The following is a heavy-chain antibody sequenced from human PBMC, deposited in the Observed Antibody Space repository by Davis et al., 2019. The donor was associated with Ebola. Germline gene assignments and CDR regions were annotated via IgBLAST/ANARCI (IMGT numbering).Heavy chain of an antibody. Sequence: GESLKISCAASGFTFSSYGMHWVRQAPGKGLEWVAVISYDGSNKYYADSVKGRFTISRDNSKNTLYLQMNSLRAEDTAVYYCAKGGELWFGEKFDYWGQGTLVTVSS. V-gene: IGHV3-30*18. J-gene: IGHJ4*02. CDR2: ISYDGSNK. CDR3: AKGGELWFGEKFDY. CDR1: GFTFSSYG. D-gene: IGHD3-10*01.